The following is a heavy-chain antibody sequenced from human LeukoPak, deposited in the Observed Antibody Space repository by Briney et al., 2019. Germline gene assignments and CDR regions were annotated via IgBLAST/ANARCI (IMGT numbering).Heavy chain of an antibody. Sequence: GGSLRLSCAASGFTFSSYWMHWVRQAPGKGLVWVSRINTDGSSTSYADSVKGRFTISRGNAKNTLYLQMNSLRAEDTAVYYCARVYDYVWGSYPNFDYWGQGTLVTVSS. CDR3: ARVYDYVWGSYPNFDY. V-gene: IGHV3-74*01. CDR1: GFTFSSYW. D-gene: IGHD3-16*02. J-gene: IGHJ4*02. CDR2: INTDGSST.